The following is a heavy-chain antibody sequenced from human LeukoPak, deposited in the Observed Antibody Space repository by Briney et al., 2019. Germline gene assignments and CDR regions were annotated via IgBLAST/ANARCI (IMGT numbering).Heavy chain of an antibody. J-gene: IGHJ4*02. D-gene: IGHD7-27*01. CDR2: IYTSGST. V-gene: IGHV4-61*02. Sequence: SQTLSLTCTVSGGSISSGSYYWSWIRQPAGKGLEWIGRIYTSGSTNYNPSLKSRVTISVDTSKNQFSLSLTSVTAADTAMYYCATLTGDFSVGASYYFDYWGQGTLVTVSS. CDR1: GGSISSGSYY. CDR3: ATLTGDFSVGASYYFDY.